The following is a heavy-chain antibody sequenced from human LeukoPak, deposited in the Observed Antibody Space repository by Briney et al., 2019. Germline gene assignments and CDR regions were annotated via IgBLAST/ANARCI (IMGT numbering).Heavy chain of an antibody. J-gene: IGHJ2*01. CDR2: LYSGGST. D-gene: IGHD1-1*01. CDR1: GFIVNNNY. CDR3: ARAWRQSRYWYFDL. Sequence: PGGSLRLSCAASGFIVNNNYMNWVRQVPGKGLQWVPVLYSGGSTYYADSVKGRFTISRDSSKNTLYLQMTSLRVEDTAVYYCARAWRQSRYWYFDLWGRGTLVTVSS. V-gene: IGHV3-53*01.